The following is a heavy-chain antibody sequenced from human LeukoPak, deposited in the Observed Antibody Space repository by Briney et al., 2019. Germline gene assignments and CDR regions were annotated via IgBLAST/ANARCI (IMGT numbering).Heavy chain of an antibody. CDR2: ISGSGGST. D-gene: IGHD1-26*01. CDR1: GFTFSSYA. V-gene: IGHV3-23*01. J-gene: IGHJ4*02. CDR3: ARVVGARWYAFDY. Sequence: GGSLRLSCAASGFTFSSYAMSWVRQAPGKGLEWVSAISGSGGSTYYADSVKGRFTISRDNSKNTLYLQMNSLRAEDTAVYYCARVVGARWYAFDYWGQGTLVTVSS.